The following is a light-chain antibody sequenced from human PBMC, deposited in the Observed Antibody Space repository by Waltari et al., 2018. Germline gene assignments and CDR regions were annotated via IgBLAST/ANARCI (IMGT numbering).Light chain of an antibody. Sequence: SYELTQPPSVSVSPGQTASITCSGDQLGNKYVSWYQQKPGQSPVLVIYQVTKRPSGIPERLSGSNSGNTAALTVGVTEVMDGGDYYCQAWDTISAGLGGGTKLTVL. CDR1: QLGNKY. V-gene: IGLV3-1*01. J-gene: IGLJ2*01. CDR3: QAWDTISAG. CDR2: QVT.